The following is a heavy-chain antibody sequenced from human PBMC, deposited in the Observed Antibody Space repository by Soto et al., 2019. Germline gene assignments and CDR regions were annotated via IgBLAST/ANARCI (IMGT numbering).Heavy chain of an antibody. Sequence: GALRLASEASGFTFGSCTMHCVRQAPRKGLEYVSAISSNGGSTYYADSVKGRFTISRDNSKNTLYLQMSSLRAEDTAVYYCVKALRYFDWLPDFDYWGQGTLVTVSS. D-gene: IGHD3-9*01. CDR2: ISSNGGST. J-gene: IGHJ4*02. CDR1: GFTFGSCT. V-gene: IGHV3-64D*06. CDR3: VKALRYFDWLPDFDY.